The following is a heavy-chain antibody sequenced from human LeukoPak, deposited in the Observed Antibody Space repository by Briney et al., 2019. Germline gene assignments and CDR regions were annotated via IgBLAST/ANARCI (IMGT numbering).Heavy chain of an antibody. D-gene: IGHD2-21*01. J-gene: IGHJ5*02. V-gene: IGHV4-4*07. CDR2: IYTSGST. CDR1: GGSISSYY. Sequence: PSETLSLTCTVSGGSISSYYWSWIRQPAGRGLEWIGRIYTSGSTNYNPSLKSRVTISVDTSKNQFFLKLSSVTAADTAVYYCARDRIPNWFDPWGQGTLVTVSS. CDR3: ARDRIPNWFDP.